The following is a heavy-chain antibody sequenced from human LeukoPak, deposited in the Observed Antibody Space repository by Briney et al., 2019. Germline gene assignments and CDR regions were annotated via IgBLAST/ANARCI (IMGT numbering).Heavy chain of an antibody. CDR2: INPSGGST. Sequence: ASVKVSCKASGYTFTSYYMHWVRQAPGQGLEWMGIINPSGGSTSYAQKFQGRVTMTRNTSISTAYMELSSLRSEDTAVYYCARGTYYDFWSGLRPYYYYMDVWGKGTTVTVSS. CDR1: GYTFTSYY. D-gene: IGHD3-3*01. V-gene: IGHV1-46*01. CDR3: ARGTYYDFWSGLRPYYYYMDV. J-gene: IGHJ6*03.